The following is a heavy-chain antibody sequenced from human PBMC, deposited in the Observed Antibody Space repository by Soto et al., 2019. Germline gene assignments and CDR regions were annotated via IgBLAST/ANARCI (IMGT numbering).Heavy chain of an antibody. D-gene: IGHD6-19*01. CDR2: ISWNSGSI. Sequence: EVQLVESGGGLVQPGRSLRLSCAASGFTFDDYAMHWVRQAPGKGLEWVSGISWNSGSIGYADSVKGRFTISRDNAKNSLYLQMNSLRAEDTALYYCAKLSSGWYGGFDYWGQGTLVTVSS. CDR1: GFTFDDYA. CDR3: AKLSSGWYGGFDY. V-gene: IGHV3-9*01. J-gene: IGHJ4*02.